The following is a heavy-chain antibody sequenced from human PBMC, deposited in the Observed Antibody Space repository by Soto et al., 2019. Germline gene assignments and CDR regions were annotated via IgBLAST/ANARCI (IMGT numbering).Heavy chain of an antibody. J-gene: IGHJ6*02. CDR2: ISYDSRNR. CDR3: ANLTPDSYGDGSSSFHGMDV. V-gene: IGHV3-30*18. CDR1: GFTFSSHG. Sequence: QVQLVESGGGVVQPGRSLRLSCVASGFTFSSHGMHWVRQAPGKGLEWVAVISYDSRNRYYADSVKGRFTISRDNSKNTLSLQMSSLRADDTAVYYCANLTPDSYGDGSSSFHGMDVWGQGTAVIVSS. D-gene: IGHD4-17*01.